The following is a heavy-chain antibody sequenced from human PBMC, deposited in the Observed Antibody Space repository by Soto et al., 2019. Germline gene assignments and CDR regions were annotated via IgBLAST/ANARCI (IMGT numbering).Heavy chain of an antibody. J-gene: IGHJ4*02. D-gene: IGHD2-15*01. CDR2: IYYTGST. Sequence: QVPLQESGPGLVKPSETLSLTCTVSSGSVSSPDQYWSWIRQSPGKGLEWIGFIYYTGSTDYHPAVKSRVAISVDMSKSQISLNLSSVTAADTAVYYCATGRDAYKTGYWGQGTLVSVSS. V-gene: IGHV4-61*08. CDR1: SGSVSSPDQY. CDR3: ATGRDAYKTGY.